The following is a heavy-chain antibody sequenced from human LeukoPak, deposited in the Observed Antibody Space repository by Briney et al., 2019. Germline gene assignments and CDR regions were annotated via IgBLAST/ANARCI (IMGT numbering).Heavy chain of an antibody. D-gene: IGHD3-22*01. V-gene: IGHV4-34*01. J-gene: IGHJ4*02. Sequence: SETLSLTCAVYGGSFSGYYWSWIRQPPGKGLEWIGEINHSGSTNYNPSLKSRVTISVDTSKNQFSLKLSSATAADTAVYYCARGRRVGITMIVVVSHFDYWGQGTLVTVSS. CDR1: GGSFSGYY. CDR3: ARGRRVGITMIVVVSHFDY. CDR2: INHSGST.